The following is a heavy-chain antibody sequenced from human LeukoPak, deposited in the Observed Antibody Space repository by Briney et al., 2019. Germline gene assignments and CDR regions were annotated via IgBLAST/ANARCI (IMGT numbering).Heavy chain of an antibody. CDR1: GYSFTSYW. CDR2: IYPGDSDI. CDR3: ARLSIAVSGDFDY. V-gene: IGHV5-51*01. Sequence: GESLKISCKGSGYSFTSYWIGWVRQRPGKGLEWMGIIYPGDSDIRYSPSFQGQVTISADKSISTAYLQWTSLKASDTAIYYCARLSIAVSGDFDYWGQGTLVTVSS. D-gene: IGHD6-19*01. J-gene: IGHJ4*02.